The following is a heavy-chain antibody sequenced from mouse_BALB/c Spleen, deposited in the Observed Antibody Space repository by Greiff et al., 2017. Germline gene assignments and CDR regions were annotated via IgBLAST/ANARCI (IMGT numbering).Heavy chain of an antibody. CDR1: GFTFSSYA. J-gene: IGHJ4*01. D-gene: IGHD3-2*01. CDR3: ARDQDDSSGLMDY. V-gene: IGHV5-9-4*01. CDR2: ISSGGSYT. Sequence: EVKLMESGGGLVKPGGSLKLSCAASGFTFSSYAMSWVRQSPEKRLEWVAEISSGGSYTYYPDTVTGRFTISRDNAKNTLYLEMSSLRSEDTAMYYCARDQDDSSGLMDYWGQGTSVTVSS.